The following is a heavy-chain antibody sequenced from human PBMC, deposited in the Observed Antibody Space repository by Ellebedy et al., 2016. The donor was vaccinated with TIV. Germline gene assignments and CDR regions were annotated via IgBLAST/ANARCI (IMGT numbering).Heavy chain of an antibody. J-gene: IGHJ5*02. D-gene: IGHD6-13*01. V-gene: IGHV3-11*01. Sequence: GESLKISCAASGFTFRDYYMIWIRPAPGKGLEWVSYLSNSGSIMYYADSVEGRFTISRDNAKKSLDLQMNSLRAEDTAVYYCARGPPRRIAAAGYGWFDLWGQGTLVTVSS. CDR2: LSNSGSIM. CDR1: GFTFRDYY. CDR3: ARGPPRRIAAAGYGWFDL.